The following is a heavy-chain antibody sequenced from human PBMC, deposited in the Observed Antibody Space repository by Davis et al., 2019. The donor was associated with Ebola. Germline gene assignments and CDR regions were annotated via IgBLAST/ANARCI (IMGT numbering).Heavy chain of an antibody. D-gene: IGHD6-19*01. J-gene: IGHJ4*02. CDR3: ARGSLMLVADDY. CDR2: MNPNSGNT. V-gene: IGHV1-8*02. Sequence: ASVKVSCKASGGTFSSYAISWVRQAPGQGLEWMGWMNPNSGNTGYAQKFQGRVTMTRNTSISTAYMELSSLRSEDTAVYYCARGSLMLVADDYWGQGTLVTVSS. CDR1: GGTFSSYA.